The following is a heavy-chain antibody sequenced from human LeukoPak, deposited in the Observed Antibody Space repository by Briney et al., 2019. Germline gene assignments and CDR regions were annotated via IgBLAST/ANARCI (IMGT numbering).Heavy chain of an antibody. CDR1: GGSISSGGYY. CDR2: IYYSGST. CDR3: ARGDYVWGSYRYTISFDY. J-gene: IGHJ4*02. D-gene: IGHD3-16*02. V-gene: IGHV4-31*03. Sequence: SETLSRTCTVSGGSISSGGYYWSWIRQHPGKGLEWIGYIYYSGSTYYNPSLKSRVTISVDTSKNQFSLKLSSVTAADTAVYYCARGDYVWGSYRYTISFDYWGQGTLVTVSS.